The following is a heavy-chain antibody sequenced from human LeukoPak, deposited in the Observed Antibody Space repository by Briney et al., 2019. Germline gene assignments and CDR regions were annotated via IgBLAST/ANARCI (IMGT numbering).Heavy chain of an antibody. CDR1: GFTFSSYE. CDR3: ASDYCSGGSCYVDY. CDR2: INSDGSST. J-gene: IGHJ4*02. Sequence: SGGSQRLSCAASGFTFSSYEMNWVRQAPGKGLVWVSRINSDGSSTSYADSVKGRFTISRDNAKNTLYLQMNSLRAEDTAVYYCASDYCSGGSCYVDYWGQGTLVTVSS. V-gene: IGHV3-74*01. D-gene: IGHD2-15*01.